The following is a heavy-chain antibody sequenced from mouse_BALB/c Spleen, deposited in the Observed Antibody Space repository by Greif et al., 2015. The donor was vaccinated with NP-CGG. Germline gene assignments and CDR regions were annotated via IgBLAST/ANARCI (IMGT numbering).Heavy chain of an antibody. D-gene: IGHD2-2*01. Sequence: EVKLVESGGGLVQPGGSLKLSCATSGFTFSDYYMYWVRQTPEKRLEWVAYISNGGGSTYYPDTVKGRFTISRDNAKNTLYLQMSRLKSEDTAMYYCARHGYDGAMDYWGQGTSVTVSS. CDR2: ISNGGGST. J-gene: IGHJ4*01. CDR3: ARHGYDGAMDY. CDR1: GFTFSDYY. V-gene: IGHV5-12*02.